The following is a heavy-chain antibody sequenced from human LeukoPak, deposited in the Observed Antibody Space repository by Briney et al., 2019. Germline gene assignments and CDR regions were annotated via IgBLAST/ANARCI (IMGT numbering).Heavy chain of an antibody. CDR2: ITGGGTFT. V-gene: IGHV3-21*01. CDR3: VTGDNPDNTWENHRLDAFDI. J-gene: IGHJ3*02. Sequence: PGGSVRLSCEASGFSFSQHSMGWVRLAPGKGLEWVSSITGGGTFTFYADSVKGRFTVSRDNANNLLFLQLHSLRADDTAIYYCVTGDNPDNTWENHRLDAFDIWGQGTMVTVSS. D-gene: IGHD1-26*01. CDR1: GFSFSQHS.